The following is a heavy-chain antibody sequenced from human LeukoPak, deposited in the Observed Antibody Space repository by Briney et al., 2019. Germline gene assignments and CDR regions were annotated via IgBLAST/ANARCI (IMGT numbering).Heavy chain of an antibody. V-gene: IGHV4-59*01. CDR2: IYYSGST. CDR1: GGSFSGYY. CDR3: ARVGITIFGVRVDP. J-gene: IGHJ5*02. D-gene: IGHD3-3*01. Sequence: SETLSLTCAVYGGSFSGYYWSWIRQPPGKGLEWIGYIYYSGSTNYNPSLKSRVTISVDTSKNQFSLKLSSVTAADTAVYYCARVGITIFGVRVDPWGQGTLVTVSS.